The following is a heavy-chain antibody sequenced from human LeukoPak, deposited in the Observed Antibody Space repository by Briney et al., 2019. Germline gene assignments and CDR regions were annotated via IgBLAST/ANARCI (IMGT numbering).Heavy chain of an antibody. V-gene: IGHV4-4*07. D-gene: IGHD2-15*01. CDR3: ARGRGYCSGGTCYYYFDY. Sequence: PETLSLTCIVSGGSISSYFWGWIRQPAGKGLEWIGRIYISGSTNYNPSLKSRVTMSVDTSKNQFSLKLTSVTAADTAVYYCARGRGYCSGGTCYYYFDYWGQGTLVTVSS. J-gene: IGHJ4*02. CDR2: IYISGST. CDR1: GGSISSYF.